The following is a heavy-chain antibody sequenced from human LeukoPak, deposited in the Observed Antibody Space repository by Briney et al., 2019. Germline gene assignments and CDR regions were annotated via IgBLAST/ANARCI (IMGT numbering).Heavy chain of an antibody. D-gene: IGHD6-13*01. CDR2: IYYSGST. CDR3: ARGKSSSWFGNYYYYMDV. Sequence: SETLSLTCTVSGGSLSSYYWSWIRQPPGKGLEWIGYIYYSGSTNYNPSLKSRVTISVDTSKNQFSLKLSSVTAADTAVYYCARGKSSSWFGNYYYYMDVWGKGTTVTISS. J-gene: IGHJ6*03. V-gene: IGHV4-59*01. CDR1: GGSLSSYY.